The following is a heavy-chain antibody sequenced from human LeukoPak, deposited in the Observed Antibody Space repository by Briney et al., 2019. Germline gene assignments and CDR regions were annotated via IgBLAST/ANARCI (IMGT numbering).Heavy chain of an antibody. CDR1: GYTFTGYY. Sequence: ASVTVSCKASGYTFTGYYMHWVRQAPGQGLEWMGWINPNSGGTNYAQKFQGRVTMTRDTSISTAYMELSRLRSDDTAVYYCARGWGLVGAIDYWGQGTLVTVSS. D-gene: IGHD1-26*01. CDR2: INPNSGGT. CDR3: ARGWGLVGAIDY. J-gene: IGHJ4*02. V-gene: IGHV1-2*02.